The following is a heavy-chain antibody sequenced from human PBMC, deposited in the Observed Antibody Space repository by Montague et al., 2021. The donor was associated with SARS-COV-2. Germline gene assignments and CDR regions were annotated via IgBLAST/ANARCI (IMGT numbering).Heavy chain of an antibody. D-gene: IGHD3-10*01. V-gene: IGHV3-33*01. J-gene: IGHJ6*03. CDR1: GFTFSSYG. CDR2: IWYDGSNK. Sequence: FWSFSCAASGFTFSSYGMHWVRQAPGKGLEWVAVIWYDGSNKYYADSVKGRFTISRDNSKNTLYLQMNSLRAEDTAVYYRARNYYGSGSYYRDYYYYMDVWGKGTTVTVSS. CDR3: ARNYYGSGSYYRDYYYYMDV.